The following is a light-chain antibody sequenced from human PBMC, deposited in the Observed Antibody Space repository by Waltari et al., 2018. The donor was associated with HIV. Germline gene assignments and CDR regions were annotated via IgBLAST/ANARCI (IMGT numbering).Light chain of an antibody. CDR2: AAS. Sequence: IRMTQSPSSFSASTGDRVTITCQASQGISNFLAWYQQKPGKAPKLLISAASTLQSGVPSRFSGSGSGTDFTLTISCLQSEDFSTYFCQQYYNYPLTFGGGTKVEIK. CDR1: QGISNF. V-gene: IGKV1-8*01. J-gene: IGKJ4*01. CDR3: QQYYNYPLT.